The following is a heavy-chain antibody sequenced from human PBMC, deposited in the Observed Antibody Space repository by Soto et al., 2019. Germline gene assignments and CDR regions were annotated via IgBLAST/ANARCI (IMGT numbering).Heavy chain of an antibody. D-gene: IGHD5-12*01. CDR2: INSDGSST. CDR1: GFTFSSYW. CDR3: ARSPREWLRLGDFFDY. V-gene: IGHV3-74*01. J-gene: IGHJ4*02. Sequence: PGGSLRLSCAASGFTFSSYWMHWVRQAPGKGLVWVSRINSDGSSTSYADSVKGRFTISRDNAKNTLYLQMNSLRAEDTAVYYCARSPREWLRLGDFFDYWGQGTLVTVSS.